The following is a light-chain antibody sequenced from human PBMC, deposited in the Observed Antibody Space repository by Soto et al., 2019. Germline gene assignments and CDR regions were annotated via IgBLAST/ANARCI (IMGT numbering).Light chain of an antibody. J-gene: IGKJ1*01. V-gene: IGKV1-17*01. Sequence: DIQMTQFPSSLSASVGDRVTITCRASQGIRNDLGWYQQKPGKAPKRLIYAASSLQSGVPSRFSGSRSGTEFTLANSSLQPEDSATFYCLQHSTYPLTFGQGTKVEIK. CDR3: LQHSTYPLT. CDR1: QGIRND. CDR2: AAS.